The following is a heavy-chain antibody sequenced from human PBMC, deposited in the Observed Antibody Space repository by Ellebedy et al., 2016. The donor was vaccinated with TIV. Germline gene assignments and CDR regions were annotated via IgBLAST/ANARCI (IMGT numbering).Heavy chain of an antibody. Sequence: GESLKISCAASGFIFSNYALYWVRQAPGKGLEWMAAVSHDGSNEYYADSVKGRFTISRDNSKNTLYLQVNSLRAEDTAVYYCATSPYCTNGVCHWGQGTLVTVSS. D-gene: IGHD2-8*01. V-gene: IGHV3-30-3*01. CDR2: VSHDGSNE. CDR3: ATSPYCTNGVCH. CDR1: GFIFSNYA. J-gene: IGHJ4*02.